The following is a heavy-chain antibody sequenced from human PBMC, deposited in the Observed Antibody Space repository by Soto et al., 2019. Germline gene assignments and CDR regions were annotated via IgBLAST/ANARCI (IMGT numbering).Heavy chain of an antibody. CDR2: INHSGST. J-gene: IGHJ6*02. CDR3: ARATTDSSSWTDIYYYGMDV. V-gene: IGHV4-34*01. D-gene: IGHD6-13*01. CDR1: GGSFSGYY. Sequence: SETLSLTCAVYGGSFSGYYWSWVRQPPGKGLEWIGEINHSGSTNYNPSLKSRVTISVDTSKNQFSLKLSSVTAADTAVYYCARATTDSSSWTDIYYYGMDVWGQGTTVTVSS.